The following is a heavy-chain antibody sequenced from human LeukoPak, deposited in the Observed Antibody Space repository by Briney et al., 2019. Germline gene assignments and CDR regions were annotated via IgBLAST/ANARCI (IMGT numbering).Heavy chain of an antibody. CDR2: IIPIFGTA. Sequence: SVKVSCKASGGIFSSYVISWVRQAPGQGLEWMGGIIPIFGTANYAQKFQGRVTITADESTSTAYMELSSLRFEDTAVYYCARAQNPDYGDYGLDRYYYYYGMDVWGQGTTVTVSS. CDR3: ARAQNPDYGDYGLDRYYYYYGMDV. D-gene: IGHD4-17*01. J-gene: IGHJ6*02. V-gene: IGHV1-69*13. CDR1: GGIFSSYV.